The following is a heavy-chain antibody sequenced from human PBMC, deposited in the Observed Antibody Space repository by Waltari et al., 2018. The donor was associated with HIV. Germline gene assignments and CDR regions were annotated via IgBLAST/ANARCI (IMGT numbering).Heavy chain of an antibody. J-gene: IGHJ3*02. D-gene: IGHD7-27*01. CDR2: IRCSDDSR. Sequence: EEQMVESGGGLIQPGGSLRLSCEASGFTFRSYAMNWLRQAPGERGEGVWWVSYIRCSDDSRDYVHSGNSLLTITGDNAMYLLYQELNSRKAEDTSCDYCPNCGEAFDIWGQ. V-gene: IGHV3-48*03. CDR3: PNCGEAFDI. CDR1: GFTFRSYA.